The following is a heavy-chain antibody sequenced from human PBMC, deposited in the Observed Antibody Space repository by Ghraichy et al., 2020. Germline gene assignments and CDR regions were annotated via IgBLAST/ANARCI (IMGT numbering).Heavy chain of an antibody. CDR1: GGSISSDY. Sequence: SQTLSLTCTVSGGSISSDYWSWIRQPPGKGLEWIAYIHNSGSTNYNPSLKSRVTMSVDTSKNQISLKLNSVTAADTAVYYCARTQPSGSSDYWGQGTLVTVSS. CDR3: ARTQPSGSSDY. CDR2: IHNSGST. V-gene: IGHV4-59*01. D-gene: IGHD1-26*01. J-gene: IGHJ4*02.